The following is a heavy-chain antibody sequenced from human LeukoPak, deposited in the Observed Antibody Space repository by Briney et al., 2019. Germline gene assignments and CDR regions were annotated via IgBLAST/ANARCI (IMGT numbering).Heavy chain of an antibody. CDR2: IYTSGST. J-gene: IGHJ4*02. CDR1: GGSISSYY. D-gene: IGHD6-13*01. V-gene: IGHV4-4*07. Sequence: SETLSLTCTVSGGSISSYYWSWIRQPAGKGLEWIGRIYTSGSTNYNPSLKSRVTMSVDTSKNQFSLKLSSVTAADTAVYYCARETYSSSWYWAKYWGQGTLVTVSS. CDR3: ARETYSSSWYWAKY.